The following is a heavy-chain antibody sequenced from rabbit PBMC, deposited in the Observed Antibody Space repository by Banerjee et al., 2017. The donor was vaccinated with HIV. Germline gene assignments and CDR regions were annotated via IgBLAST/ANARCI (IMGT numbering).Heavy chain of an antibody. D-gene: IGHD4-1*01. CDR1: GFDFSSNA. Sequence: QQQLEESGGGLVKPGGSLTLTCKASGFDFSSNAMCWVRQAPGKGLEWIACIAAGSSSSTWYANWAKGRFTISKTSSTTVTLQMTSLTAADTATYFCARDLAGVIGWNFKLWGPGTLVTVS. CDR3: ARDLAGVIGWNFKL. J-gene: IGHJ4*01. V-gene: IGHV1S45*01. CDR2: IAAGSSSST.